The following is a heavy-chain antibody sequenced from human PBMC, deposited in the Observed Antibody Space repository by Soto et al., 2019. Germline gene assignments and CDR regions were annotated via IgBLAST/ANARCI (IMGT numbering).Heavy chain of an antibody. CDR1: GFTFSSYS. D-gene: IGHD6-6*01. V-gene: IGHV3-21*01. Sequence: EVQLVESGGGLVKPGGSLRLSCAASGFTFSSYSMNWVRQAPGKGLEWVSSISSSSSYIYYADSVKGRFTIARDNAKNSLYLQMNSLRAEDTAVSYCARTYSSSSFTPDNWFDPWGQGTLVTVSS. J-gene: IGHJ5*02. CDR2: ISSSSSYI. CDR3: ARTYSSSSFTPDNWFDP.